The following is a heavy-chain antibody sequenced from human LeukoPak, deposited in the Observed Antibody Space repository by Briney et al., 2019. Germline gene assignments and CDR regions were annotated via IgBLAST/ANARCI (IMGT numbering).Heavy chain of an antibody. Sequence: GESLKISCKGSGYSFTSYWIGWVRQMPGKGLEWMGIIYPGDSDTRYSPSFQGQVTISADKSISTAYLQWSSLKASDTAMYYCARGKHDYGDYNPWDYWGQGTLVTVSS. J-gene: IGHJ4*02. D-gene: IGHD4-17*01. V-gene: IGHV5-51*01. CDR3: ARGKHDYGDYNPWDY. CDR1: GYSFTSYW. CDR2: IYPGDSDT.